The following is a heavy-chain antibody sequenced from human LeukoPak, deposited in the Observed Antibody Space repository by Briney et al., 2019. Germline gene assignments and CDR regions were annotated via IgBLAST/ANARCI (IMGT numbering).Heavy chain of an antibody. J-gene: IGHJ4*02. CDR2: ISSSGTTI. D-gene: IGHD5-12*01. Sequence: GGSLRLSCAASGFSFSGYSMNWVRQAPGKGLEWVSYISSSGTTIYYGDSMKGRFTVSRDNAKNSLSLQTNSLRAEDTAVYYCARSRSGYHFDCWGQGTLVTVSS. CDR3: ARSRSGYHFDC. V-gene: IGHV3-48*01. CDR1: GFSFSGYS.